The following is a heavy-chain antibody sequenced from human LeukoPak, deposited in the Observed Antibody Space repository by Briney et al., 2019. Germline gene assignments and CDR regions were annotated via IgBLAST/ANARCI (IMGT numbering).Heavy chain of an antibody. CDR3: ARHDAYSSGCFGY. D-gene: IGHD6-19*01. CDR2: IDPNSGGT. V-gene: IGHV1-2*02. Sequence: ASVKVSCKASGYTFTGYYMHWVRQAPGQGLEWMGWIDPNSGGTNYAQKFQGRVTMTRDTSISTAYMELSRLRSDDTAVYYCARHDAYSSGCFGYWGQGTLVTVSS. J-gene: IGHJ4*02. CDR1: GYTFTGYY.